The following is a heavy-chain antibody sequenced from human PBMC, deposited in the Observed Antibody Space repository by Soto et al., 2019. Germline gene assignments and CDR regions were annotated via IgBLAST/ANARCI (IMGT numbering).Heavy chain of an antibody. CDR2: ISHAGSNK. CDR1: GFTFSSYG. V-gene: IGHV3-30*18. J-gene: IGHJ6*02. Sequence: QVQLVESGGGVVQPGRSLRLSCAASGFTFSSYGMHWVRQAPGKGLEWVAVISHAGSNKYFADSVKGRFTISRDNSQNALYLQMNSLRAEDTAVYYCAKHLPAVAGYVPGMDVWGQGTTVTVSS. D-gene: IGHD6-19*01. CDR3: AKHLPAVAGYVPGMDV.